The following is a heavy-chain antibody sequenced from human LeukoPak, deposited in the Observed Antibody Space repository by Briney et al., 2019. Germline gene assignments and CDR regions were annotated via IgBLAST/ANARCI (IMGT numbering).Heavy chain of an antibody. Sequence: GESLKISCKGSGYSFTSYCIGWVRQMPGKGLEWMGIIYPGDSDIRNSPSFQGQFTISADKANRTAYLQWSSLEASDTAMYYCARHYPHVWSGYYKQIDYWGQGPLVSVS. CDR1: GYSFTSYC. CDR2: IYPGDSDI. D-gene: IGHD3-3*02. V-gene: IGHV5-51*01. CDR3: ARHYPHVWSGYYKQIDY. J-gene: IGHJ4*02.